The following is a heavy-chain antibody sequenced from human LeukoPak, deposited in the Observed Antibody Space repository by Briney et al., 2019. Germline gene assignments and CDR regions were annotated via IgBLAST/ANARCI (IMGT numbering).Heavy chain of an antibody. D-gene: IGHD3-16*01. CDR1: GFTFSSYG. CDR3: ARTLMITFGYDY. V-gene: IGHV3-23*01. J-gene: IGHJ4*02. CDR2: ISGSAYNT. Sequence: GGSLRLSCAASGFTFSSYGMSWVRQAPGKGLEWVSTISGSAYNTYYADSVKGRFTISRDNAKNSLYLQMNSLRAEDTAVYYCARTLMITFGYDYWGQGTLVTVSS.